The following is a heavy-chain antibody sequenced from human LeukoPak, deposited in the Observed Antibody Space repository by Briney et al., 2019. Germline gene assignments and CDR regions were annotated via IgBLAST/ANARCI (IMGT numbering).Heavy chain of an antibody. CDR2: IYYSGST. V-gene: IGHV4-30-4*08. CDR3: ARAGLEVVPAAVDY. CDR1: GGSISSGDYY. Sequence: SETLSLTCTVSGGSISSGDYYWSWIRQPPGKGLDWTRYIYYSGSTYYNPSLKSRVTMSGDTAKNPFSLTVSSLTAAHTAMYYCARAGLEVVPAAVDYWGQGTLVTVPS. D-gene: IGHD2-2*01. J-gene: IGHJ4*02.